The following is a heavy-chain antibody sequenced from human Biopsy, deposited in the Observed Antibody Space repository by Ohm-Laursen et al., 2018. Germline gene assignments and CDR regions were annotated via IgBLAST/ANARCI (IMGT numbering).Heavy chain of an antibody. Sequence: SLRLSCAASGFTFSPYTMNWVRQAPGEGLEWVSSISSRSSDIYYADSVKGRFTISRDNAKNSLYLQMNSLRAEDTAVYYCARNLGVTPGYQDYWGQGTLVTVSS. CDR1: GFTFSPYT. D-gene: IGHD2-2*01. J-gene: IGHJ4*02. V-gene: IGHV3-21*01. CDR2: ISSRSSDI. CDR3: ARNLGVTPGYQDY.